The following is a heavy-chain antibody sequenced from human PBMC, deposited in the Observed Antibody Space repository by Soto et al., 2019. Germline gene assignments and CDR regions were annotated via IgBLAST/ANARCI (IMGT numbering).Heavy chain of an antibody. J-gene: IGHJ6*02. CDR1: GGSISSSSYY. Sequence: PSETLSLTCTVSGGSISSSSYYWGWIRQPPGKGLEWIGSIYYSGSTYYNPSLKSRVTISVDTSKNQFSLKLSSVTAADTAVYYCARKPTYCSGGSCYLYYYYGMDVWGQGTTVTV. CDR2: IYYSGST. D-gene: IGHD2-15*01. CDR3: ARKPTYCSGGSCYLYYYYGMDV. V-gene: IGHV4-39*01.